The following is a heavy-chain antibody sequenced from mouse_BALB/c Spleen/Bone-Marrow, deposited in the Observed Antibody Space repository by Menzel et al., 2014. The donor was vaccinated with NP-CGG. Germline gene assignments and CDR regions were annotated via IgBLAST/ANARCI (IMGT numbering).Heavy chain of an antibody. J-gene: IGHJ1*01. CDR1: GYTFTSYW. Sequence: VQVVESGAELVKPGAPVKLSCKASGYTFTSYWMNWVKQRPGRGLEWIGRIDPSDSETHYNQKFKDKATLTVDKSSSTAYIQLSSLTSEDSAVYYCARSTGYYRYFDVWGAGTTVTVSS. CDR3: ARSTGYYRYFDV. D-gene: IGHD2-2*01. CDR2: IDPSDSET. V-gene: IGHV1-69*02.